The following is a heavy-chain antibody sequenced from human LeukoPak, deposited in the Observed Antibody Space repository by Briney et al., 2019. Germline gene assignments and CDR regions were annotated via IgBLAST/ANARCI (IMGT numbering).Heavy chain of an antibody. CDR2: ISSSSSTI. Sequence: GGSLRLSCAASGFTFSSYSMNWVRQAPGKGLEWVSYISSSSSTIYYADSVKGRFTISRDNAKNSLYLQMNSLRAEDTAVYYCARPGYCSSTSCYKPHYYYYMDVWGKGTTVTVSS. CDR1: GFTFSSYS. V-gene: IGHV3-48*04. CDR3: ARPGYCSSTSCYKPHYYYYMDV. J-gene: IGHJ6*03. D-gene: IGHD2-2*02.